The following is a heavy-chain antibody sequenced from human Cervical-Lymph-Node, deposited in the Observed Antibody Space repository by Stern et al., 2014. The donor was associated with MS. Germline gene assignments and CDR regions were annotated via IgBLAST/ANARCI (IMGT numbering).Heavy chain of an antibody. J-gene: IGHJ3*02. CDR2: IAYDGGNK. D-gene: IGHD4-17*01. CDR3: ARVRLLYGDYEEHAFDI. CDR1: GFTLSNYG. Sequence: VPLVESGGGVVQPGRALRLSCAASGFTLSNYGIHWVRQIQGKGLEWVAVIAYDGGNKHYADSVKARFAISRDNSQNTVHLQLNSLRAEDTAVYYCARVRLLYGDYEEHAFDIWGQGTMVTVSS. V-gene: IGHV3-30*09.